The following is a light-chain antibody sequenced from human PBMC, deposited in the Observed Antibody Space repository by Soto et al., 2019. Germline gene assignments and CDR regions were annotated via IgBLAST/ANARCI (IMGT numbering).Light chain of an antibody. Sequence: DIVLTQSPATLSLSPGERATLSCRASQSVTSLAWYQQKSGQTPRLLINDASNRATGVPVRFSGSGSGTDFTHTISSLEPEDFAVYYCQQRSSWPATFGGGTKVEIK. V-gene: IGKV3-11*01. CDR2: DAS. J-gene: IGKJ4*01. CDR3: QQRSSWPAT. CDR1: QSVTS.